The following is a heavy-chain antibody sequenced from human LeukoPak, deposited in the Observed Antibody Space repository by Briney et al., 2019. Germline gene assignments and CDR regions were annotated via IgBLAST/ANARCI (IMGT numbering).Heavy chain of an antibody. J-gene: IGHJ6*03. CDR3: ARAKGLYGDYLNYYYYYMDV. Sequence: GGSLRLSCAASGFTFSSYEMNWVRQAPGKGLEWVSYISSSGSTIYYADSVKGRFTISRDNAKNSLYLQMNSLRAEDTAVYYCARAKGLYGDYLNYYYYYMDVWGKGTTVTVSS. V-gene: IGHV3-48*03. CDR1: GFTFSSYE. CDR2: ISSSGSTI. D-gene: IGHD4-17*01.